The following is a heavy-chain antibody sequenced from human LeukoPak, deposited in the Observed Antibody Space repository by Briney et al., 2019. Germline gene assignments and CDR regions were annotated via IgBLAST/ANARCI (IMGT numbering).Heavy chain of an antibody. Sequence: PSETLSLTCTVYGGSISSYYWNWIRQPAGKGLEWIGRIYSSGSTTYNPSLKSRVTMSVDTSKNQFSLKLSSVTAADTAVYYCARLRRSRLAEFDYWGQGTLVTVSS. CDR2: IYSSGST. D-gene: IGHD3-3*02. V-gene: IGHV4-4*07. J-gene: IGHJ4*02. CDR1: GGSISSYY. CDR3: ARLRRSRLAEFDY.